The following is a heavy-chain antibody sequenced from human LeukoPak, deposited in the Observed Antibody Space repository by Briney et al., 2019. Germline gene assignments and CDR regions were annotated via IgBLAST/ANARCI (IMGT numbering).Heavy chain of an antibody. J-gene: IGHJ6*04. D-gene: IGHD3-3*01. Sequence: RGSLRLSSAASGFTFSSYGMRWVRQAPGKGLERVAFIWYDGSNKYSADTVKGRFTISRDNSKNTLYLQMDSLRAEDTAVYYCARDSFAGGDFWSGYSPFGMDVWGKGTTVTVSS. CDR2: IWYDGSNK. V-gene: IGHV3-30*02. CDR3: ARDSFAGGDFWSGYSPFGMDV. CDR1: GFTFSSYG.